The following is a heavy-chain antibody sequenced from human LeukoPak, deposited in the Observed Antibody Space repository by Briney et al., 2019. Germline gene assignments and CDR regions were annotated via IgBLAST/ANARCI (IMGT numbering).Heavy chain of an antibody. J-gene: IGHJ4*02. CDR1: GFTFSSYG. CDR2: ISGSGGST. V-gene: IGHV3-23*01. Sequence: PGGSLRLSCAASGFTFSSYGMSWVRQAPGKGLEWVSAISGSGGSTYYADSVKGRFTTSRDNSKNTLYLQMNSLRAEDTAVYYCAKEDDIVVVVAANNYFDYWGQGTLVTVSS. D-gene: IGHD2-15*01. CDR3: AKEDDIVVVVAANNYFDY.